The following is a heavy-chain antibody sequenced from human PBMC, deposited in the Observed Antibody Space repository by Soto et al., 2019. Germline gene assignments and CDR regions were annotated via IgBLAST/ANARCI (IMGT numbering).Heavy chain of an antibody. CDR1: GGTISSWY. Sequence: PSETLSLTCTVSGGTISSWYWCWIRQPPGKGLEWIGYIYYSGSTNCNPSLKSRVTISIDTSKNQFSLKLSSVTAADTAVYYCARRYGSAIDYWGQGTLVTFS. J-gene: IGHJ4*02. CDR3: ARRYGSAIDY. CDR2: IYYSGST. D-gene: IGHD1-26*01. V-gene: IGHV4-59*08.